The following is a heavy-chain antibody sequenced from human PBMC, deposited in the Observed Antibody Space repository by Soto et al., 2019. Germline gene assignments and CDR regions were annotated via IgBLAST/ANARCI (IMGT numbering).Heavy chain of an antibody. CDR1: GGTFSSYT. J-gene: IGHJ3*02. Sequence: QVQLVQSGAEVKKPGSSVKVSCKASGGTFSSYTISWVRQAPGQGLEWMGRIIPILGIANYAQKFQGRVTITADKSTSTAYMELSCLISEDTGVYYCASLAVAYVAFDIWGQGTMVTVSS. D-gene: IGHD6-19*01. V-gene: IGHV1-69*02. CDR2: IIPILGIA. CDR3: ASLAVAYVAFDI.